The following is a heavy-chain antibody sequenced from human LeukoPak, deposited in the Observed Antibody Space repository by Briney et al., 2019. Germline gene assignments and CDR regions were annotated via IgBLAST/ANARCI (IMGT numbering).Heavy chain of an antibody. CDR3: AKDSAPMKRGNDAFDI. J-gene: IGHJ3*02. CDR2: ISGSGGST. CDR1: GFTFSSYA. D-gene: IGHD3-22*01. V-gene: IGHV3-23*01. Sequence: GGSLRLSCAASGFTFSSYAMSWVRRAPGKGLEWVSAISGSGGSTYYADSVKGRFTISRDNSKNTLYLQMNSLRAEDTAVYYCAKDSAPMKRGNDAFDIWGQGTMVTVSS.